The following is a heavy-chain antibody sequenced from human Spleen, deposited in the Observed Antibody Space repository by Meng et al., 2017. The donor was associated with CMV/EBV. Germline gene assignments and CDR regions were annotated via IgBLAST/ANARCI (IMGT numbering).Heavy chain of an antibody. J-gene: IGHJ4*02. Sequence: GGSLRLSCASSGFTFSTFGMHWVRQAPGKGLEWVAFIRYDGDNENYADSVKGRFTISRDNSKNTLYLQMNSLRDEDTALYFCTKDRVSGLKWELLDYFDHWGQGTLVTVSS. CDR2: IRYDGDNE. CDR1: GFTFSTFG. CDR3: TKDRVSGLKWELLDYFDH. D-gene: IGHD1-26*01. V-gene: IGHV3-30*02.